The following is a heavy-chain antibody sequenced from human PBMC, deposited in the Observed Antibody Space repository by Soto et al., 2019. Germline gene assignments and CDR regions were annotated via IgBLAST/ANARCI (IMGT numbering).Heavy chain of an antibody. V-gene: IGHV4-59*01. D-gene: IGHD3-10*01. CDR1: GGSISSYY. Sequence: LSLTCTVSGGSISSYYWSWIRQPPGKGLEWIGYIYYSGSTNYNPSLKSRVTISVDTSKNQFSLKLSSVTAADTAVYYCAREYIGPVVYYYGSGTSYNWFDPWGQGTLVTVSS. CDR3: AREYIGPVVYYYGSGTSYNWFDP. J-gene: IGHJ5*02. CDR2: IYYSGST.